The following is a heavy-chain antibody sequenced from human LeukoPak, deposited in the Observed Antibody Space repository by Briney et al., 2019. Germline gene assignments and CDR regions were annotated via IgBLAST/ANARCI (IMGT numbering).Heavy chain of an antibody. V-gene: IGHV4-59*01. CDR1: GGSISSYY. CDR2: IYYSGST. D-gene: IGHD6-19*01. J-gene: IGHJ5*02. CDR3: ARAGVQQWLVLWFDP. Sequence: KTSETLSLTCTVSGGSISSYYWSWIRQPPGKGLEWIGYIYYSGSTNYNPSLKSRVTISVDTSKNQFSLKLSSVTAADTAVYYCARAGVQQWLVLWFDPWGQGTLVTVSS.